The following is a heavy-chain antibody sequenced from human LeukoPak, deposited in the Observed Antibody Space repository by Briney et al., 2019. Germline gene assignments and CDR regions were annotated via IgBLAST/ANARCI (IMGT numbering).Heavy chain of an antibody. Sequence: SETLSLTCAVYGGSFSGYYWSWIRQPPGKGLEWIGEINHSGSTNYNPSLKSRVTISVDTSKNQFSLKLSSVTAADTAVCYCASLSRPYCSSTSCPYYYYMDVWGKGTTVTVSS. J-gene: IGHJ6*03. CDR3: ASLSRPYCSSTSCPYYYYMDV. CDR2: INHSGST. V-gene: IGHV4-34*01. D-gene: IGHD2-2*01. CDR1: GGSFSGYY.